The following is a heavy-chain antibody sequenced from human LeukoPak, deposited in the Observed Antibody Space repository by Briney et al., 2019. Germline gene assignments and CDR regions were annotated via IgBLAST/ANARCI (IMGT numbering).Heavy chain of an antibody. J-gene: IGHJ6*03. D-gene: IGHD3-22*01. CDR2: VSGSGAST. Sequence: GGSLRLSCATSGFYFESYAMSWVRQAPGKGLEWVSGVSGSGASTYYADSVKGRFTISRDSSKNTLYLQLNSLRVEDTAVYCCARVYGSSNYYYDRYYYYMDVWGRGTTVTVSS. V-gene: IGHV3-23*01. CDR1: GFYFESYA. CDR3: ARVYGSSNYYYDRYYYYMDV.